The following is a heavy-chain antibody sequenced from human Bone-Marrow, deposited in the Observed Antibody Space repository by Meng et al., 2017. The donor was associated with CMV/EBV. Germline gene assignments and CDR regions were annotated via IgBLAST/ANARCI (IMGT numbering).Heavy chain of an antibody. CDR1: GFTFSSYS. Sequence: GESLKISCAASGFTFSSYSMNWVRQAPGKGLEWVSSISSSSSYIYYADSVKGRFTISRDNAKNSLYLQMNSLRAEDTAVYYCARDNYDFWSGYFPYYYYGMDVWGQGTTVTASS. CDR2: ISSSSSYI. V-gene: IGHV3-21*01. CDR3: ARDNYDFWSGYFPYYYYGMDV. J-gene: IGHJ6*02. D-gene: IGHD3-3*01.